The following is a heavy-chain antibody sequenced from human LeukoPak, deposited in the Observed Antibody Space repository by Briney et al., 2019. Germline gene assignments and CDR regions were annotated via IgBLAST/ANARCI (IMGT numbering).Heavy chain of an antibody. V-gene: IGHV3-30*09. CDR2: ISYDGSKK. J-gene: IGHJ4*02. D-gene: IGHD3-22*01. CDR1: GFTFSRYA. CDR3: ACEENSSGDSFDY. Sequence: PGRRSTPTFAASGFTFSRYAMHWIRRAPGKGLEWVAVISYDGSKKYYADSVKARFAISRDNSKNTLYLQMNSLRAEDTAVYYCACEENSSGDSFDYWGQ.